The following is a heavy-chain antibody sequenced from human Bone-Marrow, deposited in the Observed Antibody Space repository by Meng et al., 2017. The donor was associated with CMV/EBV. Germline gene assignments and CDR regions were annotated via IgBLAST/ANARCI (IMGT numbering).Heavy chain of an antibody. CDR2: TSSDGTTI. D-gene: IGHD6-6*01. J-gene: IGHJ5*01. Sequence: GESLKISCAGSGFTLSSYDMNWVRQAPGKGLEWVSYTSSDGTTIDHAESVKARFSTSRDNAKNSLYLQMNSLRAEDTAVYYCARAEAAARHWFDPWGQGTTVTVSS. V-gene: IGHV3-48*03. CDR1: GFTLSSYD. CDR3: ARAEAAARHWFDP.